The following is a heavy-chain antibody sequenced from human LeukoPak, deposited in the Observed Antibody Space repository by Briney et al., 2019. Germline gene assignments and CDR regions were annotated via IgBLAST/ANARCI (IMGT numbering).Heavy chain of an antibody. J-gene: IGHJ5*02. CDR3: ARDRRSVWFGELSHWFDP. Sequence: SETLSLTCTVSGGSISSYYWSWIRQPPGKGLEWIGYIYYSGSTNYNPSLKSRVTISVDTSKNQFSLKLSSVTAADTAVYYCARDRRSVWFGELSHWFDPWDQGTLVTVSS. CDR2: IYYSGST. V-gene: IGHV4-59*01. CDR1: GGSISSYY. D-gene: IGHD3-10*01.